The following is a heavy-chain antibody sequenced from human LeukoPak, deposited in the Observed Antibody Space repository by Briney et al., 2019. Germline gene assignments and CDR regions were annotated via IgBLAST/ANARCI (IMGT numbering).Heavy chain of an antibody. Sequence: GGSLRLSCVVSGFTVSRDYMSWVRQAPGKGLEWVAVICSSGTTYYADSVKGRFSISRDNSKNTASLQMNSLRVDDTAVYFCARFMGASGFDYWGQGTLVTVSS. D-gene: IGHD1-26*01. CDR2: ICSSGTT. CDR1: GFTVSRDY. CDR3: ARFMGASGFDY. V-gene: IGHV3-66*01. J-gene: IGHJ4*02.